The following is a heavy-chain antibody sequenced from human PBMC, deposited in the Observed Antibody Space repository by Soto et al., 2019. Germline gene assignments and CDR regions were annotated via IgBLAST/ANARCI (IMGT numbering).Heavy chain of an antibody. Sequence: QVQLQQWGAGLLKPSETLSLTCAVYGGSFSGYYWSWIRQPPGKGLEWIGEINHSGSTNYNPSLKRRVTISVDASKNQFSMKLSSVTAADTAVYYCASGTTVTTRWFDPWGQGTLVTVSS. CDR3: ASGTTVTTRWFDP. D-gene: IGHD4-17*01. J-gene: IGHJ5*02. CDR1: GGSFSGYY. V-gene: IGHV4-34*01. CDR2: INHSGST.